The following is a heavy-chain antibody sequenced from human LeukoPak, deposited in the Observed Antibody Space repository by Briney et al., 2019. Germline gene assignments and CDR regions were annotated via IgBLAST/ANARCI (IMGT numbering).Heavy chain of an antibody. CDR2: IYSGGST. J-gene: IGHJ4*02. CDR3: ARDTPPYYYDSSGYTNDY. Sequence: PGGSLRLSCAASGFTVSSNYMSWVRQAPGKGLEWVSVIYSGGSTYYADSVKGRFTISRDNSKNTLYLQMNSLRAEDTAVYYCARDTPPYYYDSSGYTNDYWGQGTLVTVSS. CDR1: GFTVSSNY. V-gene: IGHV3-66*01. D-gene: IGHD3-22*01.